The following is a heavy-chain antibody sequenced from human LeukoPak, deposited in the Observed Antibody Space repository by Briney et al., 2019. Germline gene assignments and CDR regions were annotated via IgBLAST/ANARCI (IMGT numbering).Heavy chain of an antibody. J-gene: IGHJ4*02. CDR1: GYTFTSYG. V-gene: IGHV1-18*01. CDR2: ISAYNGNT. CDR3: ARGDTQTAISPEFDY. D-gene: IGHD2-21*02. Sequence: ASVKVSCTASGYTFTSYGISWVRQAPGQGLEWMGWISAYNGNTNYAQKLQGRVTMTTDTSTSTAYMELRSLRSDDTAVYYCARGDTQTAISPEFDYWGQGTLVTVSS.